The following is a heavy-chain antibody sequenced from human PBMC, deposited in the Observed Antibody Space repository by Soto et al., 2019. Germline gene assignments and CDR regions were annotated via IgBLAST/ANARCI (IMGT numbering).Heavy chain of an antibody. D-gene: IGHD3-22*01. CDR3: TTGQKYYYDSSGYRH. CDR2: IYYSGST. Sequence: PSETLSLTCTVSGGSISSSSYYWGWIRQPPGKGLEWIGSIYYSGSTYYNPSLKSRVTISVDTSKNQFSLKLSSVTAADTAVYYCTTGQKYYYDSSGYRHWGQGTLVTVSS. V-gene: IGHV4-39*03. J-gene: IGHJ4*02. CDR1: GGSISSSSYY.